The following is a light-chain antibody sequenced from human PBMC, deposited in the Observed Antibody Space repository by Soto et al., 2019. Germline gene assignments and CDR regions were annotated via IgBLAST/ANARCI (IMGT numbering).Light chain of an antibody. CDR1: QSVPRSY. Sequence: ENVLTQSPGTLSLSQGERATLSCRASQSVPRSYLAWYQQKPGQAPRLLIYGTSSRATGIPDRFSGGGSETDFTLTINRLEPEDFAVYYCQQFGSYPLTFGGGTKVDI. CDR3: QQFGSYPLT. J-gene: IGKJ4*01. V-gene: IGKV3-20*01. CDR2: GTS.